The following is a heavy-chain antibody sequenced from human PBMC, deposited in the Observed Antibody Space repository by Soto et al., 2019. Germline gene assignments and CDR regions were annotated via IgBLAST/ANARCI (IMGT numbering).Heavy chain of an antibody. Sequence: SVKVSCKASGDTFSRYTVNWVRQAPRQGLEWMGGIIPRFGTTNYAPTLQGRVTITADESTNTVYMELSSLRSEDTALYYCARGRGLYNSGRSQLDYWGQGTLVTVSS. V-gene: IGHV1-69*13. J-gene: IGHJ4*02. CDR2: IIPRFGTT. CDR3: ARGRGLYNSGRSQLDY. CDR1: GDTFSRYT. D-gene: IGHD1-1*01.